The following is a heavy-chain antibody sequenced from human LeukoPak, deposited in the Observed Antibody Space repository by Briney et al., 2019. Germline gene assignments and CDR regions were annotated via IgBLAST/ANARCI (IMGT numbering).Heavy chain of an antibody. J-gene: IGHJ3*02. Sequence: GGSLRLSCAASGFTFSDYYMSWIRLAPGKGLEWISYITSSGSTIYYADSVKGRFTISRDNAKNSLYLQMNSLRAEDTAVHYCAGHYAASVAFDIWGQGTMVTVSS. CDR2: ITSSGSTI. CDR3: AGHYAASVAFDI. V-gene: IGHV3-11*01. CDR1: GFTFSDYY. D-gene: IGHD3-16*01.